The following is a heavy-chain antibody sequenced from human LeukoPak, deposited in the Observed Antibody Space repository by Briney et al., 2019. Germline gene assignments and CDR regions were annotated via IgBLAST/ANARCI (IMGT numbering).Heavy chain of an antibody. CDR1: GFTFSSHG. J-gene: IGHJ4*02. D-gene: IGHD3-10*01. V-gene: IGHV3-23*01. Sequence: GGSLRLSCAASGFTFSSHGMNWVRQAPGKGLEWVSGISGSGGNTYYADSVKGRFTISRDNAMDTLYLQMNSLRADDTAVYYCAKDRVDGSGSQFDSWGQGSLVIVSS. CDR3: AKDRVDGSGSQFDS. CDR2: ISGSGGNT.